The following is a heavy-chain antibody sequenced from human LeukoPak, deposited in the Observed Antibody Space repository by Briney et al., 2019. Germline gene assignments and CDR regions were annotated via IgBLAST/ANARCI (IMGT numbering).Heavy chain of an antibody. CDR3: AKVYSSSWYVPIPDY. V-gene: IGHV3-30*02. D-gene: IGHD6-13*01. CDR2: IRYDGSNK. J-gene: IGHJ4*02. Sequence: GGSLRLSCAASGFTFSSYGMHWVRQAPGKGLEWVAVIRYDGSNKYYADSVKGRFTISRDNSKNTLYLQMNSLRAEDTAVYYCAKVYSSSWYVPIPDYWGQGTLVTVSS. CDR1: GFTFSSYG.